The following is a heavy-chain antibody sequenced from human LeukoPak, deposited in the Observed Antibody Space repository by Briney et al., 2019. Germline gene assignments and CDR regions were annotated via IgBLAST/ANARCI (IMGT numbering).Heavy chain of an antibody. J-gene: IGHJ4*02. CDR3: ARLSAMVRGPEDIYYFEY. CDR1: GFSFSTYW. CDR2: IRQDGSEK. Sequence: GGSLRLSCEASGFSFSTYWMSWARQAPGKGLEWVSNIRQDGSEKYYVDSVKGRFTISRDIAKKSLYLQMNSLRAEDTAVYYCARLSAMVRGPEDIYYFEYWGQGTLVTVSP. D-gene: IGHD3-10*01. V-gene: IGHV3-7*01.